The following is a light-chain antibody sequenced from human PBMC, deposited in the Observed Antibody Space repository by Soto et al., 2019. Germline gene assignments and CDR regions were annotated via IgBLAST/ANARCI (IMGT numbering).Light chain of an antibody. CDR3: GKWDSSLSAVV. CDR2: GNN. CDR1: SSNIGNNY. Sequence: QSVLTQPPSVSAAPGQKVTISCSGSSSNIGNNYVSWYQQLPGTAPKLLIYGNNKRPSGIPDRFSGSKSGTSATLGITGLQTGDEADYYCGKWDSSLSAVVFGGGTKVTVL. V-gene: IGLV1-51*01. J-gene: IGLJ2*01.